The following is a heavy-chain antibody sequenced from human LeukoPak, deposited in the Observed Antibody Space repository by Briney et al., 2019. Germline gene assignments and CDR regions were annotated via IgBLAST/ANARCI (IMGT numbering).Heavy chain of an antibody. V-gene: IGHV3-23*01. CDR2: ISGSGGST. CDR1: GFTFSSYA. Sequence: GGSLRLSCAASGFTFSSYAMSWVRQAPGKGLEWVSAISGSGGSTYYADSVKGRFTISRDNSKNTLYLQMNSLRAEDTAVYYCAKDTAYDYVWGSYRYGAFDIWGQGTMVTVSS. J-gene: IGHJ3*02. D-gene: IGHD3-16*02. CDR3: AKDTAYDYVWGSYRYGAFDI.